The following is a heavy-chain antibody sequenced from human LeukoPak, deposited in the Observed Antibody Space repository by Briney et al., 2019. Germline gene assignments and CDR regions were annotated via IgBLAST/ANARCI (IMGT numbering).Heavy chain of an antibody. D-gene: IGHD3-10*01. CDR3: AEGSPFDLGAGESYYYGMGV. V-gene: IGHV3-23*01. Sequence: GGSLRLSCAASGFTFSSYAMSWVRQAPGKGLEWVSGISSSGGSTYYADSVKGRFTISRDNSKHTLFLQMSSLRAEDTAVYYCAEGSPFDLGAGESYYYGMGVWGQGTTVTVSS. CDR2: ISSSGGST. J-gene: IGHJ6*02. CDR1: GFTFSSYA.